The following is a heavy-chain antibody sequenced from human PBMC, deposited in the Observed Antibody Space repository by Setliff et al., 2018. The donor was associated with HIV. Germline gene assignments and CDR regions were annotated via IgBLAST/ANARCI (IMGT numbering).Heavy chain of an antibody. Sequence: SETLSLTCAVSGGSISSDNWWSWVRQPPGKGLGWIGEIYHSGSTNYNPSLKSRVTISTDWHRNQVSLELRSVTAADTAVYYCAKRLTGPFDNWGQGTLVTVSS. CDR3: AKRLTGPFDN. CDR1: GGSISSDNW. V-gene: IGHV4-4*02. J-gene: IGHJ4*02. D-gene: IGHD1-1*01. CDR2: IYHSGST.